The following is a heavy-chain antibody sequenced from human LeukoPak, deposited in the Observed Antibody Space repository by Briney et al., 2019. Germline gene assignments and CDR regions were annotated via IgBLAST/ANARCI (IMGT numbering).Heavy chain of an antibody. CDR1: GGSISSSNW. D-gene: IGHD3-16*01. CDR2: IYHSGST. V-gene: IGHV4-4*02. Sequence: SGTLSLTCAVSGGSISSSNWWSWVRQPPGKGLEWIGEIYHSGSTNYNPSLKSRVTISVDKSKNQFSLKLSSVTAADTAVYYCAREYRDDYVWGSYHSNWFDPWGQGTLVTVSS. CDR3: AREYRDDYVWGSYHSNWFDP. J-gene: IGHJ5*02.